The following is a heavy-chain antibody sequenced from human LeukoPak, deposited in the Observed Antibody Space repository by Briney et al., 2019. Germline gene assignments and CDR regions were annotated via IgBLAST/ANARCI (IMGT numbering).Heavy chain of an antibody. CDR2: IYYSGST. CDR1: GGSVSSGSYY. J-gene: IGHJ3*02. CDR3: ARVLSGAFDI. V-gene: IGHV4-61*01. D-gene: IGHD1-26*01. Sequence: SETLSLTCTVSGGSVSSGSYYWSWIRQPPGKGLEWIGYIYYSGSTNYNPSLKSRVTISVDTSKNQFSLKLTSVTAADTAVYYCARVLSGAFDIWGRGTMVTVSS.